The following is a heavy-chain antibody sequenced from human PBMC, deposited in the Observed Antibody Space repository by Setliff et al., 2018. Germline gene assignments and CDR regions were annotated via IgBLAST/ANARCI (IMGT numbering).Heavy chain of an antibody. CDR1: GCIFRDYY. Sequence: ASVKVSCKASGCIFRDYYIHWVRQAPGQGLEWMGWINPNSGGREYAEAFQGRVTMTGDTSIRTAFMEPSGLTSDDTAVYYCAGPFDVGPYPRPIDGLDLWGQGTRVTVSS. CDR3: AGPFDVGPYPRPIDGLDL. J-gene: IGHJ3*01. CDR2: INPNSGGR. V-gene: IGHV1-2*02. D-gene: IGHD3-9*01.